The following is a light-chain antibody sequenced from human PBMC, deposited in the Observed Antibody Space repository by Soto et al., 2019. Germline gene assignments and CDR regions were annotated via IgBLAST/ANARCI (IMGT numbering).Light chain of an antibody. CDR3: QQYGNSPWT. Sequence: EIVLTQSPGTPSLSPGERATLSCRASQSVSSSYLAWYQQKPGQAPRLLIYGASSRATGIPDRFSGSGSGTDFTLTISRLEPEDFAVYYCQQYGNSPWTFGQGTKVEIK. CDR2: GAS. J-gene: IGKJ1*01. CDR1: QSVSSSY. V-gene: IGKV3-20*01.